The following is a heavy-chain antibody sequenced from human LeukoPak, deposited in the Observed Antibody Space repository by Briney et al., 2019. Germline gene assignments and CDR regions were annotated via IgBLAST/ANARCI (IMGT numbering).Heavy chain of an antibody. D-gene: IGHD4-17*01. CDR1: GFTFSSYA. Sequence: GGSLRLSCAASGFTFSSYAMSWVRQAPGKGLEWVSAISGSGGSTYYADSVKGRFTTSRDNSKNTLYLRMNSLRAEDTAVYYCAKIADYGDFLDAFDIWGQGTMVTVSS. CDR3: AKIADYGDFLDAFDI. V-gene: IGHV3-23*01. J-gene: IGHJ3*02. CDR2: ISGSGGST.